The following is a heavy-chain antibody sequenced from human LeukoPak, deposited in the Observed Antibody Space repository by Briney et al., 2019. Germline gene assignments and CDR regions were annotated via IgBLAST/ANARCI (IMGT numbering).Heavy chain of an antibody. CDR1: GGSFNPNSYN. J-gene: IGHJ1*01. D-gene: IGHD3/OR15-3a*01. V-gene: IGHV4-39*01. CDR3: ARYEGLVTSFEH. CDR2: IYYSWST. Sequence: WETLTLTCPASGGSFNPNSYNLGWIRQPPGKGLEWIGSIYYSWSTYYNPSLKSPVTMSVDTSKSQFSLKLSSVTAADTAVYYCARYEGLVTSFEHWGRETLVPVSS.